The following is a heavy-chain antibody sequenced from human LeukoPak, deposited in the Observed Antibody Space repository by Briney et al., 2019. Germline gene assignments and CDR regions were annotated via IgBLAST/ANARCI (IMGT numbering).Heavy chain of an antibody. CDR1: GFTFSSYA. V-gene: IGHV3-23*01. CDR3: ARGHYYDSSGYRVIDY. CDR2: ISGSGGST. J-gene: IGHJ4*02. D-gene: IGHD3-22*01. Sequence: PGGSLRLSCAASGFTFSSYAMSWVRQAPGKGLEWVSAISGSGGSTYYADSVKGRFTISRDNSKNTLYLQMNSLRAEDTAVYYCARGHYYDSSGYRVIDYWGQGTLVTVSS.